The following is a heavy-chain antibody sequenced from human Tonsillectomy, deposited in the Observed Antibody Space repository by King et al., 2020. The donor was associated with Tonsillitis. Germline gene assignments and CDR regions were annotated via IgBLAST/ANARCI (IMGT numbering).Heavy chain of an antibody. J-gene: IGHJ6*03. V-gene: IGHV5-51*01. CDR1: GYSFSNYW. Sequence: QLVQSGAEVKKPGESLRISCKGSGYSFSNYWIGWVRQMPGKGLEWMGIIYPGASDIRYSPSFQGQVTISADKSISTAYLQWSSLKASDTAIYYCARNSAVASRHYYYYMDVWGKGTTVTVSS. D-gene: IGHD6-19*01. CDR2: IYPGASDI. CDR3: ARNSAVASRHYYYYMDV.